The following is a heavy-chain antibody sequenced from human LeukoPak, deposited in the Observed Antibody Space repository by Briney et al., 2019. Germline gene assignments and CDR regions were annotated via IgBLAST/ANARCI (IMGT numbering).Heavy chain of an antibody. D-gene: IGHD6-6*01. J-gene: IGHJ4*02. Sequence: SETLSLTCAVYGGSFSGYYWSWIRQPPGKGLEWIGEINHSGSTNYNPSLKSRVTISVATSKNQFSLKLSSVTAADTAVYYCARGLSSSLDYWGQGTLVTVSS. CDR3: ARGLSSSLDY. CDR2: INHSGST. V-gene: IGHV4-34*01. CDR1: GGSFSGYY.